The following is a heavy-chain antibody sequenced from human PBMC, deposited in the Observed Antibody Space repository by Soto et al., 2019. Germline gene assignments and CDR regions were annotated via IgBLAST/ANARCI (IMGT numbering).Heavy chain of an antibody. J-gene: IGHJ4*02. D-gene: IGHD5-18*01. CDR3: ARKGGYSYGLDY. CDR1: GFTVSSNY. Sequence: VQLVESGGGLVQPGGSLRLSCAASGFTVSSNYMSWVRQAPGKGLEWVSVIYSGGSTYYAEFVKGRFTISRQNTQNTLYLQMNSLRTEDTAVYYCARKGGYSYGLDYWGQGTMVTVSS. V-gene: IGHV3-53*04. CDR2: IYSGGST.